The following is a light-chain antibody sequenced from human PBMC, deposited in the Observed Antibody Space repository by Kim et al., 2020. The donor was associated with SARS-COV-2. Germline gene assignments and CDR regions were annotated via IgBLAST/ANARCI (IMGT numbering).Light chain of an antibody. J-gene: IGLJ3*02. V-gene: IGLV2-8*01. CDR3: SSYAGINNLV. CDR1: SRDVGGYRY. CDR2: EVT. Sequence: GQSVTIAGTGTSRDVGGYRYVSWYQQHPGKAPKLMIYEVTKRPSGVPDRFSGSKSGNTASLTVSGLQAEDEADYYCSSYAGINNLVFGGGTQLTVL.